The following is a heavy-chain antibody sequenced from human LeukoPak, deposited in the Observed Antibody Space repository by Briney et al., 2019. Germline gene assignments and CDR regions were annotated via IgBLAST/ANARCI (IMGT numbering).Heavy chain of an antibody. CDR2: INLGSGDT. V-gene: IGHV1-2*02. CDR1: GFTFSGSY. CDR3: ARDYYYNLDV. J-gene: IGHJ6*03. Sequence: ASLKVSCKASGFTFSGSYMPWVRQAPGQGLEWMGWINLGSGDTQYAQKFQERVTLSRDTTITTAYMEMTTLRSDDTAVLYCARDYYYNLDVWGKGTTVIVSS.